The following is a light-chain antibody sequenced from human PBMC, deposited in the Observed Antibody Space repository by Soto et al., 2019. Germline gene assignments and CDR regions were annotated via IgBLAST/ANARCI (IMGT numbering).Light chain of an antibody. J-gene: IGKJ4*01. CDR1: QSVSSN. Sequence: EIVMTQSPATLSVSPGERATLSCRASQSVSSNLAWYQQKPGQTPKLLIYVASTRATGIPARFSGSGSGTEFNLTIRSLQSEDFAVYYCQQYNVWPLTFGGGTKVEFK. CDR2: VAS. CDR3: QQYNVWPLT. V-gene: IGKV3-15*01.